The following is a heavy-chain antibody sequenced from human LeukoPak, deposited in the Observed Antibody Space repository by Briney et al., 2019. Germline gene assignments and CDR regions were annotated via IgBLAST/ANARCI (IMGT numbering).Heavy chain of an antibody. D-gene: IGHD3-22*01. CDR1: GFTFSSYW. J-gene: IGHJ4*02. Sequence: GGSLRLSCAASGFTFSSYWMHWVRQAPGKGLVWVSRINVDGRTTSYVDSVKGRFTISRDNAKNTLYLQMNSLRAEGTAVYYCARDSTPYYDSSGYYLDYWGQGALVTVSS. CDR2: INVDGRTT. V-gene: IGHV3-74*01. CDR3: ARDSTPYYDSSGYYLDY.